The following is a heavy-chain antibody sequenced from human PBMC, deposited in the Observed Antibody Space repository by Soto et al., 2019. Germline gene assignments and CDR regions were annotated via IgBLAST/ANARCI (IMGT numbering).Heavy chain of an antibody. Sequence: GGSLRLSCAASGFTVTNKYMTWVRQAPGKGLEWVSLIYSGGATSYADSVKGRFTISRDNSKDILYLQVNSLRAEDTAVYYCARAAYYYESSGYYPGDYWGQGTLVTVSS. D-gene: IGHD3-22*01. CDR1: GFTVTNKY. V-gene: IGHV3-53*01. CDR2: IYSGGAT. CDR3: ARAAYYYESSGYYPGDY. J-gene: IGHJ4*02.